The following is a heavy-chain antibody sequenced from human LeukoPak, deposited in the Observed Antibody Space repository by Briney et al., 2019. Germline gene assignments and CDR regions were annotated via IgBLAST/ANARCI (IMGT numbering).Heavy chain of an antibody. V-gene: IGHV3-30-3*01. D-gene: IGHD1-14*01. CDR3: ARDSRISRKYYYGMDV. CDR2: ISYDGSNK. J-gene: IGHJ6*02. Sequence: GGSLRLSCAASGFTFSSYAIHWVRQAPGKGLEWVAVISYDGSNKYYADFVKGRFTVFRDNSRNTLYLQMNSLRGEDTAVYYCARDSRISRKYYYGMDVWGQGITVTVSS. CDR1: GFTFSSYA.